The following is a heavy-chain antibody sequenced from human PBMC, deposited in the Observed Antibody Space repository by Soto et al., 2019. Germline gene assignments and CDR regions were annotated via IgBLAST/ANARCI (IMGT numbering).Heavy chain of an antibody. CDR2: IIPIFGTA. J-gene: IGHJ5*02. Sequence: QVQLVQSGAEVKKPGSSVKVSCKASGGTFSSYAISWVRQAPGQGLEWMGGIIPIFGTANYAQKFQGRVTITADEFTGRAYMEVSSLRIGGPALYYCATVNCHGWYPFSPLGQGTLVTVSS. CDR1: GGTFSSYA. V-gene: IGHV1-69*01. CDR3: ATVNCHGWYPFSP. D-gene: IGHD6-19*01.